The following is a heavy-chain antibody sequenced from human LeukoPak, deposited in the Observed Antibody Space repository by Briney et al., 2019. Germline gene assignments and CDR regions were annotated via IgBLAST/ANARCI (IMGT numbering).Heavy chain of an antibody. CDR1: GFTFSSYS. CDR2: ISSSSSCI. J-gene: IGHJ4*02. CDR3: ARLAVAGPFDY. Sequence: GGSLRLSCAASGFTFSSYSMNWVRQAPGMGLEWVSSISSSSSCIYYADSVKGRFTISRDNAKNSLYLQMNSLRAEDTAVYYCARLAVAGPFDYWGQGTLVTVSS. D-gene: IGHD6-19*01. V-gene: IGHV3-21*01.